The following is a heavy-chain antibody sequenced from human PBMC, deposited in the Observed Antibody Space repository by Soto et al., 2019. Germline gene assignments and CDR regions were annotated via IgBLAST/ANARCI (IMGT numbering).Heavy chain of an antibody. J-gene: IGHJ6*02. CDR2: TYYRSKWYN. CDR1: GDSVSSNSAA. CDR3: ARAQHDSSDYYYGMDV. V-gene: IGHV6-1*01. Sequence: PSQTLSLPCAISGDSVSSNSAAWNWIRQSPSRGLEWLGRTYYRSKWYNDYAVSVKSRITINPDTSKNQFSLQLNSVTPEDTAVYYCARAQHDSSDYYYGMDVWGQGTTVTVSS. D-gene: IGHD2-21*02.